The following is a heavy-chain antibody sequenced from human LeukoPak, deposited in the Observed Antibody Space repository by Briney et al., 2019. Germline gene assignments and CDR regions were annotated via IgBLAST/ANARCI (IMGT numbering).Heavy chain of an antibody. V-gene: IGHV4-34*01. J-gene: IGHJ5*02. CDR1: GGSFSGYY. CDR2: INHSGGT. Sequence: SETLSLTCAVYGGSFSGYYWSWIRQPPGKGLEWIGEINHSGGTNYNPSLKSRVTISVDTSKNQFSLKLSSVTAADTAVYYCARGRSIWSGYYGSGGQLRFDPWGQGTLVTVSS. D-gene: IGHD3-3*01. CDR3: ARGRSIWSGYYGSGGQLRFDP.